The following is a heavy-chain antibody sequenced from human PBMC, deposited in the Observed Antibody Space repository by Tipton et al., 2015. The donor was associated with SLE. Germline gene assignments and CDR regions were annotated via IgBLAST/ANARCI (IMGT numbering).Heavy chain of an antibody. Sequence: TLSLTCAVYGGSFSGYYWSWIRQPPGKGLEWIGEINHSGSTNYNPSLKSRVTISVDTSKNQFSLKLSSVTAADTAVYYRARGARFDPWGQGTLVTVSS. CDR1: GGSFSGYY. CDR3: ARGARFDP. CDR2: INHSGST. J-gene: IGHJ5*02. V-gene: IGHV4-34*01.